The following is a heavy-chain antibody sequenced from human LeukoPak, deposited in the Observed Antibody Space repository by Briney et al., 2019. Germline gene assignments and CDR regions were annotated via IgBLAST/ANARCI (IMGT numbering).Heavy chain of an antibody. J-gene: IGHJ4*02. CDR1: GGSISSSGHY. V-gene: IGHV4-39*01. CDR3: ARHRGLAWTGYYMGY. Sequence: KTSETLSLTCTVSGGSISSSGHYVGWVRQPPVKGLEWIGSIYYTGSTYYNPSLKSRVTISVDTSKNQFSLKLSSVTAADTAMYYCARHRGLAWTGYYMGYWGQGTLVTVSS. D-gene: IGHD3/OR15-3a*01. CDR2: IYYTGST.